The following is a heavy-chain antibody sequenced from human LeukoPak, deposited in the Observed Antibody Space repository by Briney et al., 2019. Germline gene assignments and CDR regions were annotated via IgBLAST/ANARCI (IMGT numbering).Heavy chain of an antibody. CDR1: GFTFSTYA. J-gene: IGHJ3*02. CDR3: AKRITVVARDAFDI. Sequence: GGSLRLSCAASGFTFSTYAMSWVRQAPGKGLEWVSSISGSGGSTFYADSVKGRFTISRDNSKNTLYLQMNSLRAEDTAVCYCAKRITVVARDAFDIWGQGTMVTVSS. V-gene: IGHV3-23*01. D-gene: IGHD6-19*01. CDR2: ISGSGGST.